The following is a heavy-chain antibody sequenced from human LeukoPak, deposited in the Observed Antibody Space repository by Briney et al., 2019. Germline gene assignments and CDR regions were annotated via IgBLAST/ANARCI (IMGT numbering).Heavy chain of an antibody. CDR1: GFTFARCD. CDR3: ARDYDILTGYRFDY. D-gene: IGHD3-9*01. J-gene: IGHJ4*02. V-gene: IGHV3-30*02. Sequence: GGSLRLSCAASGFTFARCDMHWVRQAPGKGLEWVAYIRSDGSNKYYADSVKGRFTISRDNSKNTLYLQMSSLRAEDTAVYYCARDYDILTGYRFDYWGQGTLVTVSS. CDR2: IRSDGSNK.